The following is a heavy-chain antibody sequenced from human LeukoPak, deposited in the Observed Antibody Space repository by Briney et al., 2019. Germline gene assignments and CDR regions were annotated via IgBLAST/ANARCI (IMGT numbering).Heavy chain of an antibody. V-gene: IGHV3-33*08. D-gene: IGHD3-22*01. CDR1: GFTVSSNY. CDR3: ARDPSDYYDSSGYPDY. Sequence: GGSLRLSCAASGFTVSSNYMSWVRQAPGKGLEWVAVIWYDGSNKYYADSVKGRFTISRDNSKNTLYLQMNSLRAEDTAVYYCARDPSDYYDSSGYPDYWGQGTLVTVS. J-gene: IGHJ4*02. CDR2: IWYDGSNK.